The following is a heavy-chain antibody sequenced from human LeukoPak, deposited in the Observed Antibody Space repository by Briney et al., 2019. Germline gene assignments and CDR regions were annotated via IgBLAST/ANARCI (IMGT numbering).Heavy chain of an antibody. Sequence: GGSLRLSCAASGFTFSSYGMHWVRQAPGKGLEWVAVISYDGSNKYYADSVKGRFTISRDNSKNTLYLQMNSLRAEDTAVYYCARDRGRYYMDVWGKGTTVTIS. CDR1: GFTFSSYG. CDR2: ISYDGSNK. D-gene: IGHD6-25*01. V-gene: IGHV3-30*03. CDR3: ARDRGRYYMDV. J-gene: IGHJ6*03.